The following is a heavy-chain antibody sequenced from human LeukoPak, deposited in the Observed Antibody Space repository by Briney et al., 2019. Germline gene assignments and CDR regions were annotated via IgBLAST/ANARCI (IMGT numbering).Heavy chain of an antibody. CDR2: IKQDGSEK. CDR3: ARGGGNFDF. J-gene: IGHJ4*02. V-gene: IGHV3-7*01. Sequence: GGSLRLSCAASRFTFNTYWMSWVRQAAGKGLEWVANIKQDGSEKNYVDSVKGRFTISRDNAQNSVYLQMNSLRAEDTAVYYCARGGGNFDFWGQGTLVTVSS. CDR1: RFTFNTYW.